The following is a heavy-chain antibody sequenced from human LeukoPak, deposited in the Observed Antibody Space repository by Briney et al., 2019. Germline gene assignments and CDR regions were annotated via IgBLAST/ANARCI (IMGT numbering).Heavy chain of an antibody. D-gene: IGHD3-9*01. CDR1: GFTFSSYA. J-gene: IGHJ4*02. CDR3: AKDLLYYDMGFGFDY. CDR2: ISGSGGST. Sequence: GGSLRLSCAASGFTFSSYAMSWVRQAPGKGLEWVSAISGSGGSTYYADSVKGRFTISRDNSKNTLYLQMNSLRAEDTAVYYCAKDLLYYDMGFGFDYWGQGTLVTVSS. V-gene: IGHV3-23*01.